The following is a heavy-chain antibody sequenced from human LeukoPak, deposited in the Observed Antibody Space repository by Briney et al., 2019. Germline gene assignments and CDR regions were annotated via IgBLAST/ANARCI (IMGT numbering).Heavy chain of an antibody. J-gene: IGHJ5*02. CDR1: GGSISSYY. CDR3: ARSDYDFWSGYNWFDP. Sequence: SETPSLTCTVSGGSISSYYWSWIRQPPGKGLEWIGYIYTSGSTNYNPSLKSRVTISVDTSKNQFSLKLSSVTAADTAVYYCARSDYDFWSGYNWFDPWGQGTLVTVSS. V-gene: IGHV4-4*09. CDR2: IYTSGST. D-gene: IGHD3-3*01.